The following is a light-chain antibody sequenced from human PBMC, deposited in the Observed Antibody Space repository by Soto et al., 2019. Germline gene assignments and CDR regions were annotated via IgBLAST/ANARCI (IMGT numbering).Light chain of an antibody. J-gene: IGKJ4*01. Sequence: PGERVTLSCRASQRVSSSYLTWYHQKPGQAPRLLIYGASTSATSIPARFSGSGSGTDFTLTISSLQPEDFAVYYCQQDYNLLTFGGGTKVEIK. CDR2: GAS. CDR1: QRVSSSY. CDR3: QQDYNLLT. V-gene: IGKV3D-7*01.